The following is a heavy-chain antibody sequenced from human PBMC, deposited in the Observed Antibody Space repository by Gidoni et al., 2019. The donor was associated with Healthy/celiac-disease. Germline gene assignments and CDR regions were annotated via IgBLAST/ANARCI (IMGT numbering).Heavy chain of an antibody. V-gene: IGHV1-69*04. D-gene: IGHD3-22*01. Sequence: QVQLVQSGAEGKKPGSSVKVSCKASGGTSCSYPISWVRQAPGQGLEWMGRIIPILGIANYAQKFQGRVTITADKSTSTAYVGLSSLRAEDTAVYYCARSLGDGSSGYYYAGDYWGQGTLVTVSS. CDR2: IIPILGIA. CDR3: ARSLGDGSSGYYYAGDY. J-gene: IGHJ4*02. CDR1: GGTSCSYP.